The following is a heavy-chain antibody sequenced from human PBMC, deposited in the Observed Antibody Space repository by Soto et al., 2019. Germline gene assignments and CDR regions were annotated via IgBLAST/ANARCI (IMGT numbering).Heavy chain of an antibody. CDR2: IHSSGNL. V-gene: IGHV4-4*07. Sequence: QVRLHESGPGLVKPSETLSLTCTVSGASVSSYYWSWFRQPVGKGLEWIGRIHSSGNLNYNPSLESRVTMSLDTSNNQFSLRLTSVTAADTALYLCARDVGKNYWGQGIRVVVSS. D-gene: IGHD3-10*01. CDR1: GASVSSYY. CDR3: ARDVGKNY. J-gene: IGHJ4*02.